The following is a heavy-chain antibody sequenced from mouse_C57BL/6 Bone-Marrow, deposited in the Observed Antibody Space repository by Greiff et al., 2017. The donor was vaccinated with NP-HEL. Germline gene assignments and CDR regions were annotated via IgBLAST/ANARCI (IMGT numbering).Heavy chain of an antibody. J-gene: IGHJ1*03. V-gene: IGHV2-5*01. Sequence: VQLVESGPGLVQPSQSLSITCTVSGFSLTSYGVHWVRQSPGKGLEWLGVIWRGGSTDYNAAFMSRLSITKDNSKSQVFFKMNSLQADDTAIYYCAKRGVYYYGSSHWYFDVWGTGTTVTVSS. CDR1: GFSLTSYG. CDR3: AKRGVYYYGSSHWYFDV. CDR2: IWRGGST. D-gene: IGHD1-1*01.